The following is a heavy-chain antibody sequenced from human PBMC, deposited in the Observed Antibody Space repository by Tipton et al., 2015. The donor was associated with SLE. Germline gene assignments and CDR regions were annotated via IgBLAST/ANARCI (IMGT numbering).Heavy chain of an antibody. Sequence: TLSLTCTVSGGSISSSSYYWSWIRQPAGKGLEWIGYIYTSGSTYYNPSLKSRVTISVDTSKNQFSLKLSSVTAADTAVYYCAREGRREQLALDYWGQGTRVTVSS. CDR2: IYTSGST. V-gene: IGHV4-61*09. D-gene: IGHD6-6*01. CDR1: GGSISSSSYY. CDR3: AREGRREQLALDY. J-gene: IGHJ4*02.